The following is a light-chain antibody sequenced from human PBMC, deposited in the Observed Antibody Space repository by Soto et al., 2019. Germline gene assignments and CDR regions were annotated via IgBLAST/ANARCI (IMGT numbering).Light chain of an antibody. CDR3: QQYYSTPPT. V-gene: IGKV4-1*01. J-gene: IGKJ5*01. Sequence: DIVLTQSPDSLAVSLGERATINCKSSQNILFNSDNKNYFAWYQQKPGQPPKLLIYWASTRESGVPDRFSGSGSGTDFTLTISSLQAEDVAVYYCQQYYSTPPTFGQGTRLEMK. CDR1: QNILFNSDNKNY. CDR2: WAS.